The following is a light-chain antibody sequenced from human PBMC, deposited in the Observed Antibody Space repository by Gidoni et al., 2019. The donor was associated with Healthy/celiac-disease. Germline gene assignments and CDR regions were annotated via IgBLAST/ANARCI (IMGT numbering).Light chain of an antibody. J-gene: IGKJ2*01. CDR3: QQYNSYSQT. V-gene: IGKV1-5*03. CDR1: QSIRSW. Sequence: IQMTQSPSTLSASVGDRVTITCRASQSIRSWLAWYQQKPGKAPKLLIYKASSLESGVPSRFSGSGSGTEFTLTISCLQPDDFATYYCQQYNSYSQTFGQGTKLEIK. CDR2: KAS.